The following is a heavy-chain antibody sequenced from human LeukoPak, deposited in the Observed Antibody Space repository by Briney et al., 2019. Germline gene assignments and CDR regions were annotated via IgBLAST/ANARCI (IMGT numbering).Heavy chain of an antibody. CDR1: GGSISSGDYY. CDR2: IYYSGST. CDR3: AREFLPGDSGFDY. Sequence: SETLSLTCTVSGGSISSGDYYWSWIRQPPGKGLEWIGYIYYSGSTYYNPSLKSRVTISVDTSKNQFSLKLSSVTAADTAVYYCAREFLPGDSGFDYWGQGTLVTVSS. V-gene: IGHV4-30-4*01. J-gene: IGHJ4*02. D-gene: IGHD3-16*01.